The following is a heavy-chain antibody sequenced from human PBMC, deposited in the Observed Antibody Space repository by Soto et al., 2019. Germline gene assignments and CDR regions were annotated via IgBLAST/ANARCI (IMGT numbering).Heavy chain of an antibody. V-gene: IGHV1-69*01. D-gene: IGHD1-1*01. Sequence: QVQLVQSGAEVKKPGSSVKDSCKASGGTFSSYAISWVRQAPGQGLEWMGGIIPIFGTANYAQKFQGRVTITADESTRTAYMELSSLRSEDTAVYYGSTPSGPTRIDAFDIWGQGTMVTVSS. CDR3: STPSGPTRIDAFDI. CDR2: IIPIFGTA. J-gene: IGHJ3*02. CDR1: GGTFSSYA.